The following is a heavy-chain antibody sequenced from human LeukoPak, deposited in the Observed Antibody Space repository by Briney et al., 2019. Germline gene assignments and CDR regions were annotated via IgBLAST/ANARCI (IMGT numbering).Heavy chain of an antibody. V-gene: IGHV4-39*07. CDR1: GGSISTSNYY. Sequence: SETLSLTCTVSGGSISTSNYYWGWIRQPPGKGLEWIGRIYTSGSTNYNPSLKSRVTISVDTSKNQFSLKLSSVTAADTAVYYCARVVSSSWYRDYYYYMDVWGKGTTVTISS. J-gene: IGHJ6*03. CDR2: IYTSGST. CDR3: ARVVSSSWYRDYYYYMDV. D-gene: IGHD6-13*01.